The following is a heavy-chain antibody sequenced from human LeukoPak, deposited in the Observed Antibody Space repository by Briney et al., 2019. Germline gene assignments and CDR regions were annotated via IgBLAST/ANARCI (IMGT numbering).Heavy chain of an antibody. CDR2: IYYSGST. CDR3: ARRYCSGSSCYSAFDY. Sequence: SETLSLTCTVSGGSISNYYWSWIRQPPGKGLEWIGYIYYSGSTNYNPSLKSRLTMSVDTSKNQFSLKLSSVTAADTAVYYCARRYCSGSSCYSAFDYWGQGTLVTVSS. CDR1: GGSISNYY. V-gene: IGHV4-59*08. D-gene: IGHD2-15*01. J-gene: IGHJ4*02.